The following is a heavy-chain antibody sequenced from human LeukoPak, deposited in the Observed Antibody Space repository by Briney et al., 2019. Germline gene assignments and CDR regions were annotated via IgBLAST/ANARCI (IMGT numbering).Heavy chain of an antibody. CDR1: VGSISSGNW. J-gene: IGHJ6*02. CDR3: ATAPILRGEGGEHYKYGMDV. CDR2: IYHNGTP. Sequence: PSETLSLTSALSVGSISSGNWWSWVRQFPGKGLEWFGEIYHNGTPNDNPSLKSRVTISADTFKNHFSLKLTSVTAADTAVYYCATAPILRGEGGEHYKYGMDVWGQGTTVIVSS. D-gene: IGHD2-2*02. V-gene: IGHV4-4*02.